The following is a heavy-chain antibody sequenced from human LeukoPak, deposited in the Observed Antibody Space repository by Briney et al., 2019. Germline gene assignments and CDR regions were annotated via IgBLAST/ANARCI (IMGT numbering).Heavy chain of an antibody. J-gene: IGHJ4*02. Sequence: SETLSLTCTVSGGSISSSSYYWGWIRQPPGKGLEWIGSIYYSGSTYYNPSLKSRVTISVDTSKNQFSLKLSSVTAADTAVYYCARQVLRCSSTSCYHLDYWGQGTLVTVSS. V-gene: IGHV4-39*01. D-gene: IGHD2-2*01. CDR1: GGSISSSSYY. CDR3: ARQVLRCSSTSCYHLDY. CDR2: IYYSGST.